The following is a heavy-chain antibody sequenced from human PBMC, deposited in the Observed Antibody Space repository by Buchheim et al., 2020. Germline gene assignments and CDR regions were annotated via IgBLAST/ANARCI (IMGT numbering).Heavy chain of an antibody. CDR1: GFTFSSYG. V-gene: IGHV3-30*03. Sequence: QVQLVESGGGVVQPGRSLRLSCAASGFTFSSYGMHWVRQAPGKGLEWVAVISYDGSNKYYADSVKGRFTISRDNSKNTLYLQMNSLRAEDTAVYYCARGGFRPDYWGQGTL. D-gene: IGHD3-10*01. CDR2: ISYDGSNK. CDR3: ARGGFRPDY. J-gene: IGHJ4*02.